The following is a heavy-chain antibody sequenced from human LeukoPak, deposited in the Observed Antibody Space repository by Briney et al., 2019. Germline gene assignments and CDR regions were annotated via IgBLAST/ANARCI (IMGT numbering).Heavy chain of an antibody. J-gene: IGHJ6*03. CDR3: ARDRRLDFYYYMDV. CDR2: INLDGSET. D-gene: IGHD5/OR15-5a*01. Sequence: PAGSLRLSCAASGFNFRTYWMSWVRQAPGKGLEWVANINLDGSETYYVDSVKGRFTISRDNAKDSLYLQMNSLRADDTAVYYCARDRRLDFYYYMDVWGKGTTVTVSS. CDR1: GFNFRTYW. V-gene: IGHV3-7*01.